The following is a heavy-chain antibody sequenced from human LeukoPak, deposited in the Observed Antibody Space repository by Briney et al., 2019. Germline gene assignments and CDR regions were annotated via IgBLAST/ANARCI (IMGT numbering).Heavy chain of an antibody. J-gene: IGHJ4*02. V-gene: IGHV3-15*01. D-gene: IGHD2-2*02. Sequence: GGSLRLSCAASGFQFSYARMSWVRQAPGKGLEWVGRIKSKTDDGTTDYAAPMKGRFTISRDDSKNMLYLQMNSLKIEDAAVYYCTTDPYTTPGYIDYWGQGTLVTVSS. CDR2: IKSKTDDGTT. CDR3: TTDPYTTPGYIDY. CDR1: GFQFSYAR.